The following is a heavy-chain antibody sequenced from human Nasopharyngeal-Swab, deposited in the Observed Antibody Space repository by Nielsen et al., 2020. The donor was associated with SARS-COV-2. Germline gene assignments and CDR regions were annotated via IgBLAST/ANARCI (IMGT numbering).Heavy chain of an antibody. Sequence: ASAKVSCKASGYTFTSYDINWVLQATGQGLEWLGWMNSKSGNTGYAQKFQGRVTMNANTSISTAYVELSSLKSEDTAVYYCARAGEGVVVPAAIVGGTYYYYYYMGVWGKGTTVTVSS. V-gene: IGHV1-8*01. CDR2: MNSKSGNT. J-gene: IGHJ6*03. D-gene: IGHD2-2*02. CDR1: GYTFTSYD. CDR3: ARAGEGVVVPAAIVGGTYYYYYYMGV.